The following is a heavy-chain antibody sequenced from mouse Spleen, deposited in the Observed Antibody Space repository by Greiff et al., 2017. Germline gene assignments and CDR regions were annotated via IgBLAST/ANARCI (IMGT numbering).Heavy chain of an antibody. CDR3: ARDRGYYYAMDY. D-gene: IGHD3-1*01. V-gene: IGHV3-5*01. J-gene: IGHJ4*01. Sequence: QLQQSGPGLVKPSQTVFLTCTVTGISITTGNYRWSWIRQFPGNKLEWIGYIYYSGTITYNPSLTSRTTITRDTPKNQFFLEMNSLTAEDTATYYCARDRGYYYAMDYWGQGTSVTVSS. CDR2: IYYSGTI. CDR1: GISITTGNYR.